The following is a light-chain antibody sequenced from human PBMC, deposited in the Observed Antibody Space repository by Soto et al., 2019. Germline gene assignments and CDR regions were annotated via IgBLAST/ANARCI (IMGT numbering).Light chain of an antibody. CDR3: TSYTSSGPWV. J-gene: IGLJ3*02. CDR1: SGDVGGYNY. CDR2: EVN. V-gene: IGLV2-14*01. Sequence: QSALTQPASVSGSPGQSITFSCTGTSGDVGGYNYVSWYQLDPGKAPKLIIYEVNNRPSGVSNRFSGSKSGNTASLTISGLRAEDEADYYCTSYTSSGPWVFGGGTKLTVL.